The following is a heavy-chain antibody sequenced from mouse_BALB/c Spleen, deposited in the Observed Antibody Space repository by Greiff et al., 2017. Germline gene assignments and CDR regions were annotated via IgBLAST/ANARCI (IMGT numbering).Heavy chain of an antibody. V-gene: IGHV1-7*01. J-gene: IGHJ4*01. CDR1: GYSFTSYW. D-gene: IGHD1-1*01. CDR3: ARGAYWNYDAMDY. Sequence: VQLQQSGAELAKPGASVKMSCTASGYSFTSYWMHWVKQRPGQGLEWIGYINPSTGYTEYNQKFKDKATLTADKSSSTAYMQLSSLTSEDSAVYYCARGAYWNYDAMDYWGQGTSVTVSA. CDR2: INPSTGYT.